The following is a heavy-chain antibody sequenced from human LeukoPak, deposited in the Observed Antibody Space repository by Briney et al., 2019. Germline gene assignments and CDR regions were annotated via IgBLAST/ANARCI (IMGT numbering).Heavy chain of an antibody. J-gene: IGHJ2*01. D-gene: IGHD3-22*01. CDR3: ARYESSAYGIDV. CDR2: IYYSGST. Sequence: RASETLSLTCTVSGCSISSSSSYWVWIRQPPGMELEWIGSIYYSGSTYSNPSLKSRVTISVDTSKNQFSLKVSSVAAADTAVYYCARYESSAYGIDVWGRGTLVTVSS. CDR1: GCSISSSSSY. V-gene: IGHV4-39*01.